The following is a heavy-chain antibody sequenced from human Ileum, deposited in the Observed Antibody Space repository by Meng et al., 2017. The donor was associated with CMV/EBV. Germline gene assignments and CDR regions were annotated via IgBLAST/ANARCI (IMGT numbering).Heavy chain of an antibody. CDR2: LYFSGIA. Sequence: LQLQGWGPVLGKLAETLSLTCTASGDPISSGSHSWAWFRQPPGKRLEWIGSLYFSGIADYNPSLKSRVTISLHATQKQFSLRLTSVTAADSAVYFCARDLTNKWFYYWGQGTLVTVSS. V-gene: IGHV4-39*07. J-gene: IGHJ4*02. CDR3: ARDLTNKWFYY. D-gene: IGHD1-26*01. CDR1: GDPISSGSHS.